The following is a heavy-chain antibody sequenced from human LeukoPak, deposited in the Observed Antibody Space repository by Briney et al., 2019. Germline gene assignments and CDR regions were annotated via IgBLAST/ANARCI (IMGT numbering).Heavy chain of an antibody. V-gene: IGHV1-69*01. Sequence: SVKVSCKASGGTFSSYAISWVRLAPRQGLEWMGGIIPVFGTANYAQKFQGRVTITADESTSTAYMELSSLGSEDTAVYYCARDRGSGWFPDDYWGQGTLVTVAS. CDR3: ARDRGSGWFPDDY. CDR2: IIPVFGTA. J-gene: IGHJ4*02. D-gene: IGHD6-19*01. CDR1: GGTFSSYA.